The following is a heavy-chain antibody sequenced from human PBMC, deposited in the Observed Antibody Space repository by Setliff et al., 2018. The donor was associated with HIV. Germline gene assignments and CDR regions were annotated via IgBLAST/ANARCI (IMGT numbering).Heavy chain of an antibody. CDR3: AIDRYYDISGYYWFDAFDI. J-gene: IGHJ3*02. CDR1: GYTFTGYY. CDR2: INPNSGGT. Sequence: ASVKVSCKASGYTFTGYYMHWVRQAPGQGLEWMGWINPNSGGTNYAQKFQGRVTMTRDTSISTAYMELSRLRSDDTAVYYCAIDRYYDISGYYWFDAFDIWGQGTMVTVSS. V-gene: IGHV1-2*02. D-gene: IGHD3-22*01.